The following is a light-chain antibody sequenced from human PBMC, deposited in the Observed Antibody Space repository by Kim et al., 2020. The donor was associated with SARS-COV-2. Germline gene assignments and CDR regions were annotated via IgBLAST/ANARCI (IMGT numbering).Light chain of an antibody. CDR1: SSDVGDYND. V-gene: IGLV2-14*03. CDR2: DVT. CDR3: GSDTSSNTYV. J-gene: IGLJ1*01. Sequence: GQSITISCAGTSSDVGDYNDVSWYQQHPGNAPNLMIYDVTNRPSGISNRFSGSKSGNTASLTISGLQAEDEADYYCGSDTSSNTYVYGTGTKVTVL.